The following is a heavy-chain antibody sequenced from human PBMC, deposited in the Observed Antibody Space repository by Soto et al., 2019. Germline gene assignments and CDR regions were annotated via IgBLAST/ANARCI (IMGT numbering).Heavy chain of an antibody. J-gene: IGHJ6*02. Sequence: QVQLQESGPGLVKPSQTLSLTCTVSGGSISSGGYYWSWIRQHPGKGLEWIGYIYYSGSTYYNPFLTSSVTIAVYPSKNQFSLQLSPVTAADTAVYYCARQPPSGYYYYGMDVWGQGTTVTVSS. V-gene: IGHV4-31*03. CDR2: IYYSGST. CDR3: ARQPPSGYYYYGMDV. CDR1: GGSISSGGYY.